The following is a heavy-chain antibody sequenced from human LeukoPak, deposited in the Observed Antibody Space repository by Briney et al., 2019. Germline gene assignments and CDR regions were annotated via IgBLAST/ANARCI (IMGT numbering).Heavy chain of an antibody. CDR1: GFTFSSYT. CDR3: AKDGGLWVSAHWGDS. V-gene: IGHV3-23*01. CDR2: ITTGGPNT. D-gene: IGHD7-27*01. J-gene: IGHJ4*02. Sequence: GGSLRLSCTASGFTFSSYTMSWVRQAQGKGLKWVSTITTGGPNTYYADSVKGRFTVSRGDSKNTLYLQMNSLRAEDTAVYYCAKDGGLWVSAHWGDSWGRGTLVTVSS.